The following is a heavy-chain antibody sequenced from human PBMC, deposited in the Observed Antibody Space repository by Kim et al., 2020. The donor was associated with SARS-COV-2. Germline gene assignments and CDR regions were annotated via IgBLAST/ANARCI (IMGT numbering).Heavy chain of an antibody. CDR3: ATDSAGVYTFDI. V-gene: IGHV4-39*07. Sequence: YAPSLRGAVTISMDTSKIQFSLKLSSVTAADTAVYSCATDSAGVYTFDIWGRGTMVTVSS. J-gene: IGHJ3*02. D-gene: IGHD2-8*01.